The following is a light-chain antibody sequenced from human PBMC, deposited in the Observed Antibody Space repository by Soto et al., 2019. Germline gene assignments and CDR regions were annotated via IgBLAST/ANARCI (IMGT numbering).Light chain of an antibody. CDR2: DAS. V-gene: IGKV3-11*01. CDR1: QSVSTY. J-gene: IGKJ5*01. CDR3: QQRSSWPPTIT. Sequence: EILLTQSPATLSLSPGERATLSCMSIQSVSTYLAWYQQRPGQAPRLLIYDASYRATDIPPRFSGSGSGTDFTLTISSLEPEDFAVYYCQQRSSWPPTITFGQGTRLEIK.